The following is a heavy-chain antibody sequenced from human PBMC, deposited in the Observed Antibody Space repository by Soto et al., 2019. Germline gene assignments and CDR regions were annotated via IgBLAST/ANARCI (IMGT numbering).Heavy chain of an antibody. CDR3: AKGRGRWHWGYFDY. D-gene: IGHD7-27*01. CDR2: ISGSGGST. J-gene: IGHJ4*02. V-gene: IGHV3-23*01. CDR1: GFTFSSYA. Sequence: EVQLLESGGGLVQPGGSLRLSCAASGFTFSSYAMSWVRQAPGKGLEWVSAISGSGGSTYYADSVKGRFTISRDTPKNVLYLQMNSLRAEDTAVYYCAKGRGRWHWGYFDYWGQGTLVTVSS.